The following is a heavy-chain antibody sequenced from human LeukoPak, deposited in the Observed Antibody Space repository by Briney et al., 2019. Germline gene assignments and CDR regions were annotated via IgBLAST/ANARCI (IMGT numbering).Heavy chain of an antibody. CDR3: ARLFHLNYYDRSGYYLDY. D-gene: IGHD3-22*01. J-gene: IGHJ4*01. CDR2: IYNSGST. Sequence: SETLSLTCTVSGYSISSGYYWGWIRQAPGKGLEWIGSIYNSGSTYYNPSLNTRVTISVDTSTRQFSLKRSSVTAADTAVYYCARLFHLNYYDRSGYYLDYWGHGNLVTVSS. CDR1: GYSISSGYY. V-gene: IGHV4-38-2*02.